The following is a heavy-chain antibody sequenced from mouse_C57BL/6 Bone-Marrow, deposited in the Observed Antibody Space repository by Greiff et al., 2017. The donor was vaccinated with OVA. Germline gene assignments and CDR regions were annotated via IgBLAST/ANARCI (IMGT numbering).Heavy chain of an antibody. J-gene: IGHJ2*01. Sequence: QVQLQQSGAELVKPGASVKISCKASGYAFSSYWMNWVKQRPGKGLEWIGQIYPGDGDTNYNGKFKGKATLTADKSSSTAYMQLSSLTSEDSAVYFCAREGRLRHYFDYWGKGTTLTVSS. CDR2: IYPGDGDT. V-gene: IGHV1-80*01. CDR3: AREGRLRHYFDY. D-gene: IGHD2-4*01. CDR1: GYAFSSYW.